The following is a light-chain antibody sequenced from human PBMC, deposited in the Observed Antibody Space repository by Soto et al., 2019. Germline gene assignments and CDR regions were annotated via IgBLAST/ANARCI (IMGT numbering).Light chain of an antibody. J-gene: IGKJ1*01. CDR2: DVS. V-gene: IGKV1-5*01. CDR3: QQYYSFPWT. CDR1: QIINRW. Sequence: DIQMTQSPSTVSASVGERVTITCRASQIINRWLAWYQQKPGKAPKFLIYDVSSVQSGVPSRFSGSGSGTDFTLTISCLQSEDFATYYCQQYYSFPWTFGQGTKVDIK.